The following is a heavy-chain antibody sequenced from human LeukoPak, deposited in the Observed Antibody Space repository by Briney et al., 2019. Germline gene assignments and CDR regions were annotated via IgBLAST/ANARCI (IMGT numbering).Heavy chain of an antibody. V-gene: IGHV7-4-1*02. D-gene: IGHD5-12*01. J-gene: IGHJ3*02. Sequence: ASVKVSCKASGYTFTSYAMNWVRQAPGQGLEWMGWINTNTGNPTYAQGFTGRFVFSLDTSVSTAYLQISSLKAEDTAVYYCANSPQLATFPFEAFDIWGQGAMVTVSS. CDR3: ANSPQLATFPFEAFDI. CDR2: INTNTGNP. CDR1: GYTFTSYA.